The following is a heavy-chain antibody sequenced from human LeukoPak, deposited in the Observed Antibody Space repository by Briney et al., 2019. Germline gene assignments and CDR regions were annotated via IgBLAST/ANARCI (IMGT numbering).Heavy chain of an antibody. CDR2: INPNSGGT. V-gene: IGHV1-2*02. CDR3: ARGPLWFGELIPHFDY. CDR1: GYTFTGYY. D-gene: IGHD3-10*01. J-gene: IGHJ4*02. Sequence: ASVKVSCKASGYTFTGYYMHWVRQAPGQGLEWMGWINPNSGGTNYAQKFQGRVTMTRDTSISTAYMELSRLRSDDTAVYYCARGPLWFGELIPHFDYWGQGTLVTVSS.